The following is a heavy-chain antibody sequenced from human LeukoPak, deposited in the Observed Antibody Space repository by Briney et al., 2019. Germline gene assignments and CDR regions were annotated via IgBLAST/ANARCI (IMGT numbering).Heavy chain of an antibody. CDR3: AKDGRDYDFWSGYPTHRWFDP. D-gene: IGHD3-3*01. CDR2: ISGSGGST. Sequence: PGGSLRLSCAASGFTFSSYAMSLVRQAPGKGLEWVSAISGSGGSTYYADSVKGRFTISRDNSKNTLYLQMNSLRAEDTAVYYCAKDGRDYDFWSGYPTHRWFDPWGQGTLVTVSS. CDR1: GFTFSSYA. J-gene: IGHJ5*02. V-gene: IGHV3-23*01.